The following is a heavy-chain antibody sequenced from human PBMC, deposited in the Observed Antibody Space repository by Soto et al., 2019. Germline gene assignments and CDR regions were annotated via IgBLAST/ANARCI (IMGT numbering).Heavy chain of an antibody. V-gene: IGHV4-39*01. CDR2: IYYSGST. J-gene: IGHJ4*02. Sequence: ASETLSLTCTVSGGSISSSSYYWGWIRQPPGKGLEWIGSIYYSGSTYYNPSLKSRVTISVDMSKNQFSLKVRSVTAADTAVYYCVSGPGTTADYWGQGTLVTVSS. D-gene: IGHD1-1*01. CDR3: VSGPGTTADY. CDR1: GGSISSSSYY.